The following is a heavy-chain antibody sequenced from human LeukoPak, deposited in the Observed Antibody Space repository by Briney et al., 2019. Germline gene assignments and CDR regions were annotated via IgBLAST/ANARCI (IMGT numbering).Heavy chain of an antibody. Sequence: SETLSLTCAVYGGSFSGYYWSWIRQPPGKGLEWIGEINHSGSTNYNPSLKSRVTISVDTSKNQFSLKLSSVTAADTAVYYCARGVEHCSSTSCLAYSTVMDVWGQGTTVTVSS. V-gene: IGHV4-34*01. CDR2: INHSGST. CDR1: GGSFSGYY. J-gene: IGHJ6*02. D-gene: IGHD2-2*01. CDR3: ARGVEHCSSTSCLAYSTVMDV.